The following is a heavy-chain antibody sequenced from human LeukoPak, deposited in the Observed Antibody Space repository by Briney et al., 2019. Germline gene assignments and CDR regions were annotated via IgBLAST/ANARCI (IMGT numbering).Heavy chain of an antibody. CDR2: FDPEDGET. J-gene: IGHJ3*02. D-gene: IGHD2-2*02. CDR3: ATEYCSSTSCYTGWAFDI. V-gene: IGHV1-24*01. CDR1: GYTLTELS. Sequence: ASVKVSCKVSGYTLTELSMHWVRQAPGKGLEWMGGFDPEDGETIYAQKFQGRVTMTEDTSTDTAYMELGSLRSEDTAVYYCATEYCSSTSCYTGWAFDIWGQGTMVTVSS.